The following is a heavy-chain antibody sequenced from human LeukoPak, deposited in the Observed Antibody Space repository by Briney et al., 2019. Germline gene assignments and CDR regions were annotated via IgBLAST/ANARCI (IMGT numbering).Heavy chain of an antibody. V-gene: IGHV1-18*01. Sequence: ASVKVSCKASVYTFTSYGINWVRQAPGQGLEWMGWISAYNGNTNYAQKLQGRVTMTTDTSTSTAYMELRSLRSDDTAVYYCARWGPMVRGVISWFDPWGQGTLVTVSS. CDR1: VYTFTSYG. D-gene: IGHD3-10*01. CDR3: ARWGPMVRGVISWFDP. J-gene: IGHJ5*02. CDR2: ISAYNGNT.